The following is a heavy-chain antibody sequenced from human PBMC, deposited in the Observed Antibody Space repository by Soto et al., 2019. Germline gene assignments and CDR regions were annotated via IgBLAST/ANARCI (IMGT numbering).Heavy chain of an antibody. CDR2: ISGSNGNT. CDR3: ASVRAAPGSYYFDY. D-gene: IGHD6-13*01. J-gene: IGHJ4*02. Sequence: QVQLVQSGAEVKKPGASVKVSCKASGYTFTSYGWVRQAPGQGLEWIGWISGSNGNTNYARKLQGRVTMTTDTSTSTAYMELRSLRTDATGVYYCASVRAAPGSYYFDYWGQGTLVTVSS. V-gene: IGHV1-18*01. CDR1: GYTFTSYG.